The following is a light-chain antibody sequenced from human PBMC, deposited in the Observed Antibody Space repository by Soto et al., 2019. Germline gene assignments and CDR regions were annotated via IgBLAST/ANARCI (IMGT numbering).Light chain of an antibody. J-gene: IGKJ4*01. CDR1: QTVRNNY. V-gene: IGKV3-20*01. CDR3: QQFSSYPLT. Sequence: ILLTQSPHTLSLSPGERATLSCRASQTVRNNYLAWYQQKPGQAPKLLIYDASSRATGIPDRFSGGGSGTDFILTISRLEPEDFAVYYCQQFSSYPLTFGGGTKVDIK. CDR2: DAS.